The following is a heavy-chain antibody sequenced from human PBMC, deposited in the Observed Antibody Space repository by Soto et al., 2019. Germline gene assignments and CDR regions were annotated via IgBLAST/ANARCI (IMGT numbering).Heavy chain of an antibody. CDR2: ISYDGSNK. Sequence: PGGSLRLSCAASGFTFSSYGMHWVRQAPGKGLEWVAVISYDGSNKYYADSVKGRFTISRDNSKNTLYLQMNSLRAEDTAVYYCAKDISSGPAPYYFDYWGQGTLVTVSS. J-gene: IGHJ4*02. CDR1: GFTFSSYG. CDR3: AKDISSGPAPYYFDY. D-gene: IGHD6-19*01. V-gene: IGHV3-30*18.